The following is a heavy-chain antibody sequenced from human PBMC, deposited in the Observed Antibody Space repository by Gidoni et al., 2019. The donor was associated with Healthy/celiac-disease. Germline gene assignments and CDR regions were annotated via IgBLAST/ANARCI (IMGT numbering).Heavy chain of an antibody. CDR3: ARATTYYYVSGSYSGWFDP. D-gene: IGHD3-10*01. V-gene: IGHV4-34*01. J-gene: IGHJ5*02. Sequence: QVQLQQWGAGLLKPSETLSLTCAVYGGSFSGYYWSRIRQPPGTGLEWIGESNPSGGTNYNPSLKSRVTISLDPSKNHFSLKLSSVTAADSAVYSCARATTYYYVSGSYSGWFDPWGQGTLVTVSS. CDR2: SNPSGGT. CDR1: GGSFSGYY.